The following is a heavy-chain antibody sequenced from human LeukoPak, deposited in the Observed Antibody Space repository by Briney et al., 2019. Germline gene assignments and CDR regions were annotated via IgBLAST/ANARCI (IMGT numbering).Heavy chain of an antibody. CDR1: GYTFTSYY. Sequence: ASVKVSCKASGYTFTSYYMHWVRQAPGQGLEWMGIINPSGGSTSYAQKFQGRVTMTRDMSTSTVYMELSSLRSEDTAVYYCASHYYDSSGYPHAFDIWGQGTMVTVSS. V-gene: IGHV1-46*01. CDR3: ASHYYDSSGYPHAFDI. D-gene: IGHD3-22*01. J-gene: IGHJ3*02. CDR2: INPSGGST.